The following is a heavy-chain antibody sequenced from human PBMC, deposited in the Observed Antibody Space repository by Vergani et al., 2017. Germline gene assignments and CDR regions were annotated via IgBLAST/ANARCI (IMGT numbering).Heavy chain of an antibody. V-gene: IGHV1-69*13. J-gene: IGHJ4*02. D-gene: IGHD2-15*01. Sequence: QVQLVQSGAEVKKPGSSVKVSCKASGGTFSSYAISWVRQAPGQGLEWMGRIIPFFGKANYAQKSQGRVTITADEPTSTAYMELSSLRSEDTAVYYCARAGLGYCGGGSCYAFKAFDYWGQGTLVTVSS. CDR3: ARAGLGYCGGGSCYAFKAFDY. CDR2: IIPFFGKA. CDR1: GGTFSSYA.